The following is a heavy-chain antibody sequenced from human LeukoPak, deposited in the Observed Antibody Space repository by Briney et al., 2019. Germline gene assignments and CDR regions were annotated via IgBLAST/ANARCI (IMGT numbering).Heavy chain of an antibody. CDR1: GYSFTSYW. V-gene: IGHV5-51*01. Sequence: GESLKISCRGSGYSFTSYWIGWVRQMPGKGLEWMGIIYPGDSDTRYSPSFQGQVTISADKSISTAYLQWSSLKASDTAMYYCARQGLGTYYYGSGKSGNAFDIWGQGTMVTVSS. CDR3: ARQGLGTYYYGSGKSGNAFDI. CDR2: IYPGDSDT. D-gene: IGHD3-10*01. J-gene: IGHJ3*02.